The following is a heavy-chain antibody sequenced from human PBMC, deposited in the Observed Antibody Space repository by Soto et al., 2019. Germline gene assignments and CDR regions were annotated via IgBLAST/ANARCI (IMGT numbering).Heavy chain of an antibody. J-gene: IGHJ5*02. D-gene: IGHD5-12*01. CDR2: IYSSGST. CDR1: GGSISSGGYY. Sequence: QVQLQESGPGLVKPSQTLSLTCTVSGGSISSGGYYWSWIRQHPGKGLEWIGYIYSSGSTYYNPSLKSRVTISVDTSKNQFSLKLSSVTAADTAVYYCAREEGGGYDHRWFDPWGQGTLVTVSS. CDR3: AREEGGGYDHRWFDP. V-gene: IGHV4-31*03.